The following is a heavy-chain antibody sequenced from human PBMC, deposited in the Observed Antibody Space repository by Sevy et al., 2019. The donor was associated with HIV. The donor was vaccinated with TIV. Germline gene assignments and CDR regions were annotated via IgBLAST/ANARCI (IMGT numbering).Heavy chain of an antibody. D-gene: IGHD6-19*01. J-gene: IGHJ4*02. CDR2: IYPGDSYT. CDR3: AGGSGWSRRDYFDY. V-gene: IGHV5-51*01. Sequence: GGSLKIPCKGPGYSFTSYWLGWVRQMPGKGLEWVGIIYPGDSYTRYSPSFQGQVTISPDKSINTAYRQWSSLKASDTAVYYCAGGSGWSRRDYFDYWGQGILVTVSS. CDR1: GYSFTSYW.